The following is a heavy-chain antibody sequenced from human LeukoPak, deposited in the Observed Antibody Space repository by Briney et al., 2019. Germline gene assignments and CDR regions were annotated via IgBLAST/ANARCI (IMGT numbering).Heavy chain of an antibody. CDR2: INPNSGGT. Sequence: ASVKVSFKASGYTFTGYYMHWLRQAPGQGLEWMGWINPNSGGTNYAQKFQGRVTMTRDTSISTAYMELSRLRSDDTAVYYCARDILVVPADNHSNYYYYGIDVRGQGTTVTVSS. D-gene: IGHD2-2*01. V-gene: IGHV1-2*02. CDR3: ARDILVVPADNHSNYYYYGIDV. CDR1: GYTFTGYY. J-gene: IGHJ6*02.